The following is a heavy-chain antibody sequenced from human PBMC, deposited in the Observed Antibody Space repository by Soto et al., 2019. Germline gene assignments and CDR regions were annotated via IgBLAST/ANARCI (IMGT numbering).Heavy chain of an antibody. CDR2: IYWDDDK. Sequence: QITLKESGPTLVRPTQTLTLTCTFSGFSLTTSGVGVGWIRQPPGKALEWLAVIYWDDDKRYSSSLKSRLTITGVTSKIQVVRTRTNMDPVDTATYYGALHPYYGLGSYSFDYWGQGTLVTVSS. V-gene: IGHV2-5*02. J-gene: IGHJ4*02. D-gene: IGHD3-10*01. CDR3: ALHPYYGLGSYSFDY. CDR1: GFSLTTSGVG.